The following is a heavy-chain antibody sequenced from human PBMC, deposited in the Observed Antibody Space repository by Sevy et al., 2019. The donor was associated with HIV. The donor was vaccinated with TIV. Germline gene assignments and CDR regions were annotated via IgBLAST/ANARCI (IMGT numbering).Heavy chain of an antibody. Sequence: AGSLRLSCAVSEFAFSDYWMHWVRQAPGKALVWVSSINREGNITNYADSVKGRFTISRDNANYSLYLQMNSLSAEDAAVYYCARDRDYYDTSGYNSDVFDIWGQGTMVTVSS. CDR1: EFAFSDYW. CDR3: ARDRDYYDTSGYNSDVFDI. D-gene: IGHD3-22*01. J-gene: IGHJ3*02. V-gene: IGHV3-74*01. CDR2: INREGNIT.